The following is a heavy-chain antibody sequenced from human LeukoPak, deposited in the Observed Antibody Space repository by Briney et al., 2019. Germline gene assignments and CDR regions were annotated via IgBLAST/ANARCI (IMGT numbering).Heavy chain of an antibody. J-gene: IGHJ4*02. D-gene: IGHD3-10*01. CDR3: ARDTYYSGSGTYFEDYFDS. CDR1: GGSISTYY. CDR2: IHGSGET. V-gene: IGHV4-59*12. Sequence: SETLSLTCTVSGGSISTYYWSWIRQPPGKGLEWIGHIHGSGETNYNPSLRSRVTMSPDTSRNQFSLKVNSVTAADTAVYYCARDTYYSGSGTYFEDYFDSWGQGILVTVSS.